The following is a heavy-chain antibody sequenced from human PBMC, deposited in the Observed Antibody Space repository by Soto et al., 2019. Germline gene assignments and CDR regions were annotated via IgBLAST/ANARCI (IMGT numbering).Heavy chain of an antibody. D-gene: IGHD4-17*01. Sequence: QVQLVESGGGEVQPGRSLTISCAASGFTFRTYGMHWVRQTPGKGLEWVAVISYDGTKKFYPDSVKGRFTISGDDFKNTLTLQMNSLRADDTAVYSCAKDLQSYGDYDYYCYGMDVWGLGPRVTVSS. CDR1: GFTFRTYG. CDR3: AKDLQSYGDYDYYCYGMDV. CDR2: ISYDGTKK. V-gene: IGHV3-30*18. J-gene: IGHJ6*02.